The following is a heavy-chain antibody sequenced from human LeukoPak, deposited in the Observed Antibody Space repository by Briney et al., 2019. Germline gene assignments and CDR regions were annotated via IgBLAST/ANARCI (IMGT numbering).Heavy chain of an antibody. CDR2: ISSGSSYI. CDR3: ARGSSSSSWYPQYYFDY. CDR1: GFTFSSYT. V-gene: IGHV3-21*01. D-gene: IGHD6-13*01. J-gene: IGHJ4*02. Sequence: GGSLRLSCAASGFTFSSYTMNWVRQAPGKGLEWVSSISSGSSYIYYADSLKGRFTISRDNAKNSLYLQMNSLRDEDTAVYYCARGSSSSSWYPQYYFDYWGQGTLVTVSS.